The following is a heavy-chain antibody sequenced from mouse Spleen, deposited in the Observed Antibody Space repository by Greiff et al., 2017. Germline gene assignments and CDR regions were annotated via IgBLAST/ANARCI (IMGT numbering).Heavy chain of an antibody. Sequence: QVQLQQSGAELVKPGASVKLSCKASGYTFTSYWMQWVKQRPGQGLEWIGEIDPSDSYTNYNQKFKGKATLTVDTSSSTAYMQLSSLTSEDSAVYYCARTGYRYGDYWGQGTTLTVSS. D-gene: IGHD2-14*01. CDR1: GYTFTSYW. CDR2: IDPSDSYT. V-gene: IGHV1-50*01. J-gene: IGHJ2*01. CDR3: ARTGYRYGDY.